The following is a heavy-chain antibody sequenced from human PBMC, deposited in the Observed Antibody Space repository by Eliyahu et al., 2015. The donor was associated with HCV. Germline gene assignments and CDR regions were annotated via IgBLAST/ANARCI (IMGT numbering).Heavy chain of an antibody. J-gene: IGHJ4*02. CDR2: INPNSGDT. V-gene: IGHV1-2*05. CDR1: GYTFTDYY. CDR3: ARGKYATSSYSDY. D-gene: IGHD3-22*01. Sequence: QVQLVQSXAEXKKPGASVXVSCXXSGYTFTDYYIHWVRQAPGXGLEWMGRINPNSGDTNYAPNFQGRVTMTRDTSINTAHMELNSLRSDDTGIYYCARGKYATSSYSDYWGQGALVTVSS.